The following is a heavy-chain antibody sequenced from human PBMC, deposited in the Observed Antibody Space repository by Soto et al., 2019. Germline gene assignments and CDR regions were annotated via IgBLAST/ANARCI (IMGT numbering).Heavy chain of an antibody. D-gene: IGHD6-6*01. Sequence: SVKVSCKASGGTFSSYAISWVRQAAGQGLEWMGGIIPIFGTANYAQKFQGRVTITADESTSTAYMELSSLRSEDTAVYYCAKYSRSGNWFDPWGQGTLVTVSS. CDR1: GGTFSSYA. CDR2: IIPIFGTA. J-gene: IGHJ5*02. V-gene: IGHV1-69*13. CDR3: AKYSRSGNWFDP.